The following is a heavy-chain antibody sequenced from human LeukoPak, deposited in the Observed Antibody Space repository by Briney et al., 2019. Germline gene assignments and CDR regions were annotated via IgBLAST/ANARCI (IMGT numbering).Heavy chain of an antibody. D-gene: IGHD3-10*01. CDR3: ARGLDSGSYYYYYYYYMDV. Sequence: SGGSLRLSCAGSGFMLSSYWMSWVRQAPGKGLEWVANIKQDGSEKYYVDSVKGRFTISRDNAKNSLYLQMNSLRAEDTAVYYCARGLDSGSYYYYYYYYMDVWGKGTTVTVSS. CDR1: GFMLSSYW. CDR2: IKQDGSEK. V-gene: IGHV3-7*01. J-gene: IGHJ6*03.